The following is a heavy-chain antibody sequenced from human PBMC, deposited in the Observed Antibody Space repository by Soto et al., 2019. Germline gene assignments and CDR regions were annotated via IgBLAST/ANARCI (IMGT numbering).Heavy chain of an antibody. CDR1: GFTFSSYG. J-gene: IGHJ6*03. V-gene: IGHV3-30*18. CDR3: AKGPYAEYYYYYYMDV. Sequence: QVQLVESGGGVVQPGRSLRLSCAASGFTFSSYGMHWVRQAPGKGLEWVAVISYDGSNKYYADSVKGRFTISRDNCKNTLYLQMNSLRAEDTAVYYCAKGPYAEYYYYYYMDVWGKGTTVTVSS. CDR2: ISYDGSNK.